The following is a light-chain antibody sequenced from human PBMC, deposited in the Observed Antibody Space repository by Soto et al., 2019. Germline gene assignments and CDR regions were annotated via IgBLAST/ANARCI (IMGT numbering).Light chain of an antibody. CDR3: QVWDSGTDHVV. Sequence: SYELTQPPSVSVAPGQTARITCGGNNIGIKSVHWYQQRPGQAPVLVVYDDSDRPSGIPERFSGSNSGNTATMTITRVEAGDEADYFCQVWDSGTDHVVFGGGTKLTVL. CDR1: NIGIKS. J-gene: IGLJ3*02. V-gene: IGLV3-21*02. CDR2: DDS.